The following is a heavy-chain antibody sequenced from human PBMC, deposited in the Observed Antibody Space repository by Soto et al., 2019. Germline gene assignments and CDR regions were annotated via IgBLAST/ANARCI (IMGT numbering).Heavy chain of an antibody. CDR1: GYTFTGYY. V-gene: IGHV1-2*02. Sequence: ASVKVSCKASGYTFTGYYMHWVRQAPGQGLEWMGWINPNSGGTNYAQKFQDRVTITRDRSMSTAYMELSSLRSEDTAMYYCASPRRLDAFDIWGQGTMVTVSS. D-gene: IGHD6-25*01. J-gene: IGHJ3*02. CDR2: INPNSGGT. CDR3: ASPRRLDAFDI.